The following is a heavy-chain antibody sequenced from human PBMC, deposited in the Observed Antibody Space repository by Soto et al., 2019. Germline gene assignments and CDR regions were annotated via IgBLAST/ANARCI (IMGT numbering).Heavy chain of an antibody. CDR3: AKEPNSSGWSSFDY. CDR1: GFTFNNYA. CDR2: ISASGGTT. D-gene: IGHD6-19*01. J-gene: IGHJ4*02. V-gene: IGHV3-23*01. Sequence: EVELLESGGGLVQPGGSLRLSCAASGFTFNNYAMSWVRQAPGKGLEWVSAISASGGTTYYADSVKGRFTVSRDTSKNTLYLQMNSLRAADTAVYNCAKEPNSSGWSSFDYWGQGTLVTVSS.